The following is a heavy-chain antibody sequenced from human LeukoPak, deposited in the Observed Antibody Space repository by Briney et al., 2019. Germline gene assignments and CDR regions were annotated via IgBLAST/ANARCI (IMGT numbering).Heavy chain of an antibody. V-gene: IGHV3-30*03. CDR2: ITYDGSIY. Sequence: PGGSLRLSCAASGFTFSSYDMHWVRQAPGKGLEWVAVITYDGSIYYYIDSVKGRFTISRDNSKNTLYLQMNSLKPEDTALYYCQSNDDSFDYWGQGTVVPVSS. CDR1: GFTFSSYD. J-gene: IGHJ4*02. D-gene: IGHD1-1*01. CDR3: QSNDDSFDY.